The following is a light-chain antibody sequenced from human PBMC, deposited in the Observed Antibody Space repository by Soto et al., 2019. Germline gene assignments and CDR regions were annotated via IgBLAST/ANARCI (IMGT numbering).Light chain of an antibody. CDR1: SGSVSTNYY. V-gene: IGLV8-61*01. Sequence: QAVVTQEPSFSVSPGGTVTLTCGLNSGSVSTNYYPAWYQQTPGQAPRALIYHTDTRCSGVPDRFSGSILGNKAALTISGAQADDESDYYFVLYMHGGSGVFGGGTKLTVL. CDR2: HTD. J-gene: IGLJ3*02. CDR3: VLYMHGGSGV.